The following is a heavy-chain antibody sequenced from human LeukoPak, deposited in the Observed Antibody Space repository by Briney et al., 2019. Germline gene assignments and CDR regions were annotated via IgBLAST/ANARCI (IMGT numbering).Heavy chain of an antibody. D-gene: IGHD6-19*01. Sequence: ASVKVSCKVSGYTLTELSMHWVRQAPGKGLEWMGGFDPEDGETIYAQKFQGRVTMTEDTSTDTAYMELSSLRSEDAAAYYCATEPLYSSGWYYFDYWGQGTLVTVSS. V-gene: IGHV1-24*01. CDR3: ATEPLYSSGWYYFDY. CDR1: GYTLTELS. J-gene: IGHJ4*02. CDR2: FDPEDGET.